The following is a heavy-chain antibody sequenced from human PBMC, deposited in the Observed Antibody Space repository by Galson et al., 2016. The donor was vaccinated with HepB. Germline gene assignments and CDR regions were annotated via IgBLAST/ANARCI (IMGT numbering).Heavy chain of an antibody. J-gene: IGHJ5*02. CDR3: TRNLRISSWYDPGFDH. D-gene: IGHD6-13*01. CDR1: GFTFDDYA. V-gene: IGHV3-9*01. CDR2: ISWDSSSV. Sequence: SLRLSCATSGFTFDDYAMHWVRQGPGKGLEWVPGISWDSSSVGYSDSVKGRFIISRDNAKNSMSLQMNSLRPEDTALYYCTRNLRISSWYDPGFDHWGQGTLVTVSS.